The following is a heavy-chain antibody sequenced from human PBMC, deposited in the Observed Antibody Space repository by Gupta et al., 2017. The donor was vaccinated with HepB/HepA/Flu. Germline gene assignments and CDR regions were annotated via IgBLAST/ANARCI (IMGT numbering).Heavy chain of an antibody. Sequence: EVQVVESGGGLVQPGGSLRLSCAASGFTFSFYWMHWVRQVPGKGLVWVSRISTDEITTDYADSVKGRFTISRDNAKNTLYLQMNSLRAEDTAVDYCARGLSGRGSPADYWGKGTLVTVSS. CDR3: ARGLSGRGSPADY. J-gene: IGHJ4*02. D-gene: IGHD2-15*01. CDR1: GFTFSFYW. CDR2: ISTDEITT. V-gene: IGHV3-74*01.